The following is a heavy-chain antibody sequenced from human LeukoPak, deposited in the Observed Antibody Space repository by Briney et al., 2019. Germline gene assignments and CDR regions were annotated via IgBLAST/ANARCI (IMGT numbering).Heavy chain of an antibody. Sequence: ASVKVSCKASGYTFTGYYMHWVRQAPGQGLGWMGWINPNSGGTNYAQKFQGRVTMTRDTSISTAYMELSRLRSDDTAVYYCARDPREVYYGMDVWGQGTTVTVSS. CDR3: ARDPREVYYGMDV. J-gene: IGHJ6*02. V-gene: IGHV1-2*02. CDR2: INPNSGGT. CDR1: GYTFTGYY.